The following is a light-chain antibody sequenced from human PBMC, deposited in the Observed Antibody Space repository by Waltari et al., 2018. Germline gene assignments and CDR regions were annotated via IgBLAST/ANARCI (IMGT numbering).Light chain of an antibody. CDR3: GTWDSSLSGAV. CDR1: SSNIGNNY. Sequence: QSVLTQPPSVSAAPGQRVTISCSGGSSNIGNNYVSWYRQFPGTAPKLLIYEMTGRPAGIPGRFSGSKSGTSATLDITGRQAGDEADYYCGTWDSSLSGAVFGGGTHLTVL. V-gene: IGLV1-51*02. CDR2: EMT. J-gene: IGLJ7*01.